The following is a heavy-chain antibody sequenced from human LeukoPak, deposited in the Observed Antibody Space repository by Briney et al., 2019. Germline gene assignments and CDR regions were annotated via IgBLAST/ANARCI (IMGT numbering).Heavy chain of an antibody. V-gene: IGHV3-21*01. CDR3: AVYDFWSGTHFDY. Sequence: PGGSLRLSCAASGFTFSSYSMNWVRQAPGKGLEWVSSISSSSSYIYYADSVKGRFTISRDNAKNSLYLQMNSLRAEDTAVYYCAVYDFWSGTHFDYWGQGTLVTVSS. D-gene: IGHD3-3*01. CDR1: GFTFSSYS. J-gene: IGHJ4*02. CDR2: ISSSSSYI.